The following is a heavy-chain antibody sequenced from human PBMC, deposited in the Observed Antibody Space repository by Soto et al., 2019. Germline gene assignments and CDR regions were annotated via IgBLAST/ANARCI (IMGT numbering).Heavy chain of an antibody. CDR2: IWYNGSNK. V-gene: IGHV3-33*01. D-gene: IGHD2-8*02. J-gene: IGHJ4*02. Sequence: QVQLVESGGGVVQPGMSLRLSCAASGFTFSKYGMHWIRQAPGKGLEWVAVIWYNGSNKYYGDSVKGRFTISRDNSKNTLYLQMNILRGEDTAVYYCARDVLDGDYSDYWGQGTLVTVSS. CDR1: GFTFSKYG. CDR3: ARDVLDGDYSDY.